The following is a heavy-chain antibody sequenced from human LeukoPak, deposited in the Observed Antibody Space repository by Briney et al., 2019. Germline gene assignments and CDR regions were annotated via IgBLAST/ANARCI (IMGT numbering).Heavy chain of an antibody. D-gene: IGHD3-10*01. V-gene: IGHV4-30-4*01. CDR3: ASRPNYYAPSGQPFQH. Sequence: SETLSLTCTVSGGSISSGDYYWSWIRQTPGKGLEWIGYIYYIGTTYYNPSLQSRVVMSVDTSKNQFSLKLRSVTAADTAVYYCASRPNYYAPSGQPFQHWGQGTLVTVSS. J-gene: IGHJ1*01. CDR2: IYYIGTT. CDR1: GGSISSGDYY.